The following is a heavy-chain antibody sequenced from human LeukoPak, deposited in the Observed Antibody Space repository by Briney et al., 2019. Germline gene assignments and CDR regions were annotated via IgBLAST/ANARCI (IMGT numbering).Heavy chain of an antibody. Sequence: ASVKVSCKASGYTFTGYYMHWVRQAPGQGLEWMGWISANNGDTNYAQKTQGRVTMTTDTSTRTAYMELRSLRSDDTAVYYCARVWLEWFGNYYFDYWGQGTLVTVSS. D-gene: IGHD3-3*01. V-gene: IGHV1-18*04. CDR2: ISANNGDT. CDR3: ARVWLEWFGNYYFDY. CDR1: GYTFTGYY. J-gene: IGHJ4*02.